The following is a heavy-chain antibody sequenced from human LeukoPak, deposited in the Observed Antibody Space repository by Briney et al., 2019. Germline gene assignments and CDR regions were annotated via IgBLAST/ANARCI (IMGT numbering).Heavy chain of an antibody. CDR3: AGGSGRLTFDY. CDR2: INHSGST. D-gene: IGHD6-19*01. V-gene: IGHV4-34*01. J-gene: IGHJ4*02. CDR1: GGSFSGYY. Sequence: SETLSLTCAVYGGSFSGYYWSWIRQPPGKGLEWIGEINHSGSTNYNPSLKSRVTISVDTSKNQFSLKLSSVTAADTAVYYCAGGSGRLTFDYWGQGTLVTVSS.